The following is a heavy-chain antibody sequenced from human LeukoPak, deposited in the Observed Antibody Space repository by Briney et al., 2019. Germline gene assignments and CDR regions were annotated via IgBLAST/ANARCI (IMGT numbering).Heavy chain of an antibody. J-gene: IGHJ6*02. V-gene: IGHV3-9*01. CDR1: GFTFDDYA. CDR2: ISWNSGSI. CDR3: AKDILSGYGDSYYYYYYGMDV. D-gene: IGHD4-17*01. Sequence: PGGSLRLSCAASGFTFDDYAMHWVRQAPGKGLEWVSGISWNSGSIGYADSVKSRFTISRDNAKNSLYLQMNSLRAEDTALYYCAKDILSGYGDSYYYYYYGMDVWGQGTTVTVSS.